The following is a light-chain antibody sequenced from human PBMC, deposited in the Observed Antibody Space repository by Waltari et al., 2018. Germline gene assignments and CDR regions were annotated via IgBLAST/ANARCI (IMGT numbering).Light chain of an antibody. J-gene: IGKJ1*01. Sequence: DIQMTQSPSTLSASVGYRVTITCRASQSISSWLAWYQQKPGQAPKLLIYKASSLESGVPSRFSGSGSGTEFTLTISSLQPDDFATYYCQQYNSYSWTFGQGTKVEIK. V-gene: IGKV1-5*03. CDR2: KAS. CDR1: QSISSW. CDR3: QQYNSYSWT.